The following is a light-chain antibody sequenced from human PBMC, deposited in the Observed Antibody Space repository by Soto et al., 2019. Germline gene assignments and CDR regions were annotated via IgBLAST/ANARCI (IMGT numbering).Light chain of an antibody. J-gene: IGKJ5*01. CDR3: HQYHEWPMT. CDR1: QSISSH. V-gene: IGKV3-15*01. CDR2: GAS. Sequence: EIVMTQSPVTLSVSPGERATVSCRASQSISSHLAWYQQKPGQSPSLLFSGASTRATGVPDRFSGSGSGTDFTLTISSLQSEDFGIYYCHQYHEWPMTFGQGTRLEIK.